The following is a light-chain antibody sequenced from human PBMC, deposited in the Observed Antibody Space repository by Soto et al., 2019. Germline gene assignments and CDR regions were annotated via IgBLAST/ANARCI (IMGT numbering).Light chain of an antibody. V-gene: IGKV1-5*01. CDR2: DAS. J-gene: IGKJ2*01. Sequence: DIQMTQSPSTLSASVGDRVTITCRASQSIGGWLAWYQQRLGKAPRLLIYDASSVESGVPSRFSGSRSGTKFTLAISSLQPEDFATYYCQHYHSYPYTFGQGTKLEIK. CDR1: QSIGGW. CDR3: QHYHSYPYT.